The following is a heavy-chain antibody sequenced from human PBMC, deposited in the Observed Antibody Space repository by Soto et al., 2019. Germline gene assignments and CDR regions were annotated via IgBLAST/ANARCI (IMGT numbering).Heavy chain of an antibody. V-gene: IGHV4-31*03. CDR1: GGSINSGGYY. D-gene: IGHD3-22*01. CDR2: ISYSGST. Sequence: QVQLQESGPGLVKPSQTLSLSCSVSGGSINSGGYYWTWIRQHPGKGLEWIGNISYSGSTSYNPTLKSRLTISIDTSKTHFSLKLSSVTAADTAVYYCARNSISKKIDYWGQGTLVTVSS. J-gene: IGHJ4*02. CDR3: ARNSISKKIDY.